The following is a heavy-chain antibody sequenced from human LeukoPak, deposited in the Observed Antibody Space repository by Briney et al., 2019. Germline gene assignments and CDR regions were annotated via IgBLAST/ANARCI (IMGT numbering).Heavy chain of an antibody. CDR3: ARDGSGYANFDY. J-gene: IGHJ4*02. D-gene: IGHD5-12*01. CDR1: GFTFSSYS. CDR2: ISSSSSSI. V-gene: IGHV3-21*01. Sequence: GGSLRLSCAASGFTFSSYSMNWVRQAPGKGLEWVSSISSSSSSIYYADSVKGRFTISRDNAKNSLYLQMNSLRAEDTAVYYCARDGSGYANFDYWGQGTLVTVSS.